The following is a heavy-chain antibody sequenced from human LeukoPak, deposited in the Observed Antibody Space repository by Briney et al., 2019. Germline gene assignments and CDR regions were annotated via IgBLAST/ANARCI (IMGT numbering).Heavy chain of an antibody. CDR1: GGSISSYY. CDR3: ARGRYDILTGRPYAFDI. CDR2: IYYSGST. Sequence: SETLSLTCTVSGGSISSYYWSWIRQPPGKGLEWIGYIYYSGSTNYNPSLKGRVTISVDTSKNQFSLKLSSVTAADTAVYYCARGRYDILTGRPYAFDIWGQGTMVTVSS. J-gene: IGHJ3*02. D-gene: IGHD3-9*01. V-gene: IGHV4-59*01.